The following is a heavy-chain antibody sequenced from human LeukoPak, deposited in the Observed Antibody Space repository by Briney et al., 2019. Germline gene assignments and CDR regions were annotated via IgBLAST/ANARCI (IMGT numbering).Heavy chain of an antibody. CDR1: GYTFTSYD. J-gene: IGHJ4*02. Sequence: ASVKVSCKASGYTFTSYDINWVRQATGQGLEWMGWMNPNNDNRGYAQKFQGRVTMTRDMSTSTVYMELSSLRSEDTAVYYCARSSYCSSTSCYIPNFDYWGQGTLVTVPS. D-gene: IGHD2-2*02. CDR3: ARSSYCSSTSCYIPNFDY. CDR2: MNPNNDNR. V-gene: IGHV1-8*01.